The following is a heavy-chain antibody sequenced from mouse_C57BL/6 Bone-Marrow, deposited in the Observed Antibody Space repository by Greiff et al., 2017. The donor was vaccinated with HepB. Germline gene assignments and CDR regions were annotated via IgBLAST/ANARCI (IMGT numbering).Heavy chain of an antibody. CDR1: GFNITDDY. V-gene: IGHV14-4*01. CDR2: IDPENGDT. Sequence: VQLQQSGAELVRPGASVKLSCTASGFNITDDYMHWVKQRPEQGLEWIGWIDPENGDTEYASKGQGKATKTADTSSNTAYLQLSSLTSADTAVYYCTRFDYWGQGTTLTVSS. J-gene: IGHJ2*01. CDR3: TRFDY.